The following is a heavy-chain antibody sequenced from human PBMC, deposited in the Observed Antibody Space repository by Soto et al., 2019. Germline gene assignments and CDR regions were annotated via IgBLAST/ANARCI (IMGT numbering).Heavy chain of an antibody. Sequence: QVQLQESGPGLVKPSQTLSLTCTVSGGSISSGGYYWSWIRQHPGKGLEWIGYIYYSGSTYYNPSLKSRVTISVDTSKNQFSLKLSSVTAADTAVYYCARGRADSGYGEIDYWGQGTLVTVSS. J-gene: IGHJ4*02. CDR3: ARGRADSGYGEIDY. CDR2: IYYSGST. D-gene: IGHD5-12*01. V-gene: IGHV4-31*03. CDR1: GGSISSGGYY.